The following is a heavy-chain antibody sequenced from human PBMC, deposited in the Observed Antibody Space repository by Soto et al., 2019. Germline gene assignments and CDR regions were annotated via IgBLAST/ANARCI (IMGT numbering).Heavy chain of an antibody. Sequence: GSLRLSCAASGFTFSDYGMNWVRQAPGKGLEWVSYISSSGSTIYYADSVKGRFTISRDNAKNSLYLQMNSLRAEDTAVYYCARDLDCTGGSCYRFSYLEYWGQGT. J-gene: IGHJ4*02. CDR3: ARDLDCTGGSCYRFSYLEY. V-gene: IGHV3-48*01. D-gene: IGHD2-15*01. CDR1: GFTFSDYG. CDR2: ISSSGSTI.